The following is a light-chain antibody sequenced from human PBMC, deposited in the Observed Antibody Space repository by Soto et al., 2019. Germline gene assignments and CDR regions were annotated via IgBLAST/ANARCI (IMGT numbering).Light chain of an antibody. CDR1: SNDVGGYNY. Sequence: QSALTQPASVSGSPGQSITISCPGTSNDVGGYNYVSWYQQHLGKAPKLMIYEVSNRPSGISNRFSGSKSGNAASLTISGLQAEDEADYYCSSYTTSSTYVFGTGTKVTVL. V-gene: IGLV2-14*01. CDR3: SSYTTSSTYV. CDR2: EVS. J-gene: IGLJ1*01.